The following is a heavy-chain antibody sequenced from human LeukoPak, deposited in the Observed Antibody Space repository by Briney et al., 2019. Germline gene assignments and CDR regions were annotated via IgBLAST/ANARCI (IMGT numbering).Heavy chain of an antibody. CDR1: GFTVSSNY. Sequence: GGSLRLSCAASGFTVSSNYMSWVRQAPGKGLEWVSIIYSGGSTFYADSVKGRFTISRDNSKNTLYLQMNSLRAEDTAVYYCAREFEMGEQLTDGYDAFDIWGQGTMVTVSS. V-gene: IGHV3-53*01. J-gene: IGHJ3*02. CDR2: IYSGGST. D-gene: IGHD6-13*01. CDR3: AREFEMGEQLTDGYDAFDI.